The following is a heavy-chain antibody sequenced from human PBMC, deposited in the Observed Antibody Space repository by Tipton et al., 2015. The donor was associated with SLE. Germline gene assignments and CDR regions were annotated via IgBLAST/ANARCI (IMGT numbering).Heavy chain of an antibody. CDR3: TREFFDY. CDR1: GGSISSSSYY. V-gene: IGHV4-39*07. Sequence: TLSLTCTVSGGSISSSSYYWGWIRQPPGKGLEWIGSIYHSGSTYYNPSLKSRVTISVDTSKNQFSLKLSSVTAADTAVYYCTREFFDYWGQGTRVTVSS. J-gene: IGHJ4*02. CDR2: IYHSGST.